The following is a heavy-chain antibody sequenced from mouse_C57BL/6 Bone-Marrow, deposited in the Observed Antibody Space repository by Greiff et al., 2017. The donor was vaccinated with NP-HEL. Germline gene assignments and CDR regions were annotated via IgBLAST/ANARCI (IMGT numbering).Heavy chain of an antibody. CDR2: IWTGGGT. V-gene: IGHV2-9-1*01. CDR3: ARNFYGSHQAWFAY. Sequence: VQLVESGPGLVAPSQSLSITCTVSGFSLTSYAISWVRQPPGKGLEWLGVIWTGGGTNYNSALKSRLSISKDNSKSQVFLKMNSLQTDDTARYYCARNFYGSHQAWFAYWGQGTLVTVSA. CDR1: GFSLTSYA. D-gene: IGHD1-1*01. J-gene: IGHJ3*01.